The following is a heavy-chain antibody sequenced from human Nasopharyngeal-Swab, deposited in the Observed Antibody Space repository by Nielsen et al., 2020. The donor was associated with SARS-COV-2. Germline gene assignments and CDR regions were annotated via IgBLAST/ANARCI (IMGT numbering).Heavy chain of an antibody. V-gene: IGHV1-46*01. CDR2: INPSGGST. D-gene: IGHD3-3*01. J-gene: IGHJ6*02. Sequence: WVRQAPGQGLEWMGIINPSGGSTSYAQKFQGRVTMTRDTSTSTVYMELSSLGSEDTAVYYCARSDGADTLYDFWSGYYYYGMDVWGQGTTVTVSS. CDR3: ARSDGADTLYDFWSGYYYYGMDV.